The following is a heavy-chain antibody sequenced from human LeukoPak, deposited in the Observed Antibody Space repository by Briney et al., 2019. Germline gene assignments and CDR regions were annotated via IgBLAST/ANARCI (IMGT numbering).Heavy chain of an antibody. CDR1: GGSISTYY. CDR2: IYTSGSP. Sequence: SETLSLTCTVSGGSISTYYWSWIRQPAGKGLEWIGRIYTSGSPNYNPSPKSRVTMSVDTSKNQFSLKLSSVTAADTAVYYCTRDHGDYDFGYWGQGTLVTVSS. D-gene: IGHD4-17*01. CDR3: TRDHGDYDFGY. V-gene: IGHV4-4*07. J-gene: IGHJ4*02.